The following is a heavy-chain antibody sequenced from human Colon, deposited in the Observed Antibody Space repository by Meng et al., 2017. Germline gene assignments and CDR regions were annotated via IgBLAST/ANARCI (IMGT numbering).Heavy chain of an antibody. J-gene: IGHJ4*02. Sequence: QGPLEESGPGLVKPSGNLSLTFAFSGGSISSSNWVSWVRQPPGKGLEWIGEIHSYGSTNYNPSLKSRLTLSLDKSNNQFSLSLSSVTAADTAVYYCVRNDHCTSGTCYPHFDYWGQGTLVTVSS. V-gene: IGHV4-4*02. CDR3: VRNDHCTSGTCYPHFDY. CDR1: GGSISSSNW. D-gene: IGHD2-15*01. CDR2: IHSYGST.